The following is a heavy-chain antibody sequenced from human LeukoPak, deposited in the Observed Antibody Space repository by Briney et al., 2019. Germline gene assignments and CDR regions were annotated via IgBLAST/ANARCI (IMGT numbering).Heavy chain of an antibody. CDR1: GASIGTGGFY. J-gene: IGHJ3*02. Sequence: SETLSLTCTISGASIGTGGFYWTWIRQPPGEGLEWIGYIYYTGSVDYNASLKSRLTISLDTSKNQFSLKLNSVTAADTAVYYCARGSYGDYVLDDAFDIWGQGTMVTVSS. D-gene: IGHD4-17*01. CDR2: IYYTGSV. CDR3: ARGSYGDYVLDDAFDI. V-gene: IGHV4-31*03.